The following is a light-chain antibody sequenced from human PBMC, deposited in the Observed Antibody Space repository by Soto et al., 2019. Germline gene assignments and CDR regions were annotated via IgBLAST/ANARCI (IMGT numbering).Light chain of an antibody. CDR3: QQYNKWPLT. J-gene: IGKJ4*01. Sequence: EIVLTQSPGTLSLSPGERATLSCGASQSVSNNYLAWYQQKPGQAPRLLIYGASNRATGIPPRFSGGGSGTDFSLTISSLQSEDFAVYYCQQYNKWPLTFGGGTKVDIK. CDR1: QSVSNN. V-gene: IGKV3-15*01. CDR2: GAS.